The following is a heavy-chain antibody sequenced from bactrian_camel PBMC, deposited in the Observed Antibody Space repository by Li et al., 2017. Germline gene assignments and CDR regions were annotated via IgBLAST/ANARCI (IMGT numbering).Heavy chain of an antibody. CDR3: AAGTLDCSGGLPIPY. V-gene: IGHV3S44*01. CDR1: GYRYDTYC. Sequence: DVQLVESGGGLVQPGGSLRLSCAAPGYRYDTYCMGWFRQAPTKGRERVAHIGDDGITGYADFVKGRFTISRDNAKNTLYLQMNSLDPEDTAMYYCAAGTLDCSGGLPIPYWGQGTQVTVS. J-gene: IGHJ4*01. D-gene: IGHD1*01. CDR2: IGDDGIT.